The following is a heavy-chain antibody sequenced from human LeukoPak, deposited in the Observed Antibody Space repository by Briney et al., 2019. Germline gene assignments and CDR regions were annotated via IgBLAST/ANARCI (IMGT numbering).Heavy chain of an antibody. CDR2: ISAYNGNT. Sequence: ASVKVSCKASGYTFTSYGIGWVRQAPGQGLEWMGWISAYNGNTNYAHKLQGRVTMTTDTSTSTAYMELRSLRSDDTAVYYCARERYSYREHPKLFDYWGQGTLVTVSS. J-gene: IGHJ4*02. V-gene: IGHV1-18*01. D-gene: IGHD5-18*01. CDR3: ARERYSYREHPKLFDY. CDR1: GYTFTSYG.